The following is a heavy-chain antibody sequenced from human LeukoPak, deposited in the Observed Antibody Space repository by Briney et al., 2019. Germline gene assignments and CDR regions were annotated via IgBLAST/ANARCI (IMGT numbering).Heavy chain of an antibody. CDR1: GFTFSSYA. V-gene: IGHV3-30*04. D-gene: IGHD6-13*01. J-gene: IGHJ4*02. CDR3: ARDMIAAAGPWDY. CDR2: ISYDGSNK. Sequence: GGSLRLSCAASGFTFSSYAMHWVRQAPGKGLEWGAVISYDGSNKYYADSVKGRFTISRDNSKNTLYLQMNSLRAEDTAVYYCARDMIAAAGPWDYWGQGTLVTVSS.